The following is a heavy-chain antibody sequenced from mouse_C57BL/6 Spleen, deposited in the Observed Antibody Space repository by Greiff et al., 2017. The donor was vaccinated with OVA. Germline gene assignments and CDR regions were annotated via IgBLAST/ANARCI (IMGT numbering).Heavy chain of an antibody. J-gene: IGHJ2*01. CDR1: GFTFSSYA. V-gene: IGHV5-4*01. CDR3: ARDRGLAYYFDY. Sequence: EVHLVESGGGLVKPGGSLKLSCAASGFTFSSYAMSWVRQTPEKRLEWVATISDGGSYTYYPDNVKGRFTISRDNAKNNLYLQMSHLKSEDTAMYYCARDRGLAYYFDYWGQGTTLTVSS. D-gene: IGHD3-3*01. CDR2: ISDGGSYT.